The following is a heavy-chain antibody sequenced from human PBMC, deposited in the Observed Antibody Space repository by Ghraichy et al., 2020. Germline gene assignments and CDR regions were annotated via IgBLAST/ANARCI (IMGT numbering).Heavy chain of an antibody. Sequence: ASVKVSCKASGYTFTGYYMHWVRQAPGQGLEWMGWINPNSGGTNYAQKFQGRVTMTRDTSISTAYMELSRLRSDDTAMYYCARDDLLSPVHLQHWGQGTLVTVSS. V-gene: IGHV1-2*02. CDR1: GYTFTGYY. CDR3: ARDDLLSPVHLQH. D-gene: IGHD1-1*01. J-gene: IGHJ1*01. CDR2: INPNSGGT.